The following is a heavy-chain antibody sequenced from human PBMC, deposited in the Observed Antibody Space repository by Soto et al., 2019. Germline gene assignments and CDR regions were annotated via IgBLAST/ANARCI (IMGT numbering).Heavy chain of an antibody. CDR2: IRVNNGDT. CDR3: TRDGTCFAGATASHYYYGLDD. D-gene: IGHD1-26*01. V-gene: IGHV1-18*01. Sequence: ASVKVSCKPSGYTFINCGLSWVRQALRQGLARVVRIRVNNGDTHYAQQLQGRLTMTTDTSTSTAYMELRSLRSDDTAVSYRTRDGTCFAGATASHYYYGLDDWGQGTTVSVSS. J-gene: IGHJ6*02. CDR1: GYTFINCG.